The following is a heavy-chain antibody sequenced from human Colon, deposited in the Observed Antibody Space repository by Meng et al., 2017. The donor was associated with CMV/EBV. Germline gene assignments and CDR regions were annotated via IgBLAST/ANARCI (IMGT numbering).Heavy chain of an antibody. V-gene: IGHV1-2*02. Sequence: QVPLIQSGTEVKLPGASVKVSCKTSRYTFTAKHLHWVRHAPGQGLEWMGWIYPQNGGTYFAQKFQGRVTMTSDTSISTAYMELSSLTSDDTAIYYCIKEDWYFDFWGQGTLVTVFS. CDR3: IKEDWYFDF. J-gene: IGHJ4*02. D-gene: IGHD2-21*01. CDR1: RYTFTAKH. CDR2: IYPQNGGT.